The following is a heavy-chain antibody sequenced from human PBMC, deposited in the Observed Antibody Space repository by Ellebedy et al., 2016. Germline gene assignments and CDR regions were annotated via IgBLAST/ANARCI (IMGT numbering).Heavy chain of an antibody. CDR1: GGSISSGGYY. V-gene: IGHV4-31*03. J-gene: IGHJ5*02. D-gene: IGHD2-2*03. CDR2: IYYSGST. Sequence: LRLSXTVSGGSISSGGYYWSWIRQYPGKGLEWIGYIYYSGSTYYNLSLKSRVTISVDTSKNQFSLKLSSVTAADTAVYYCARGGYCSSTSCPGLSWFDPWGQGTLVTVSS. CDR3: ARGGYCSSTSCPGLSWFDP.